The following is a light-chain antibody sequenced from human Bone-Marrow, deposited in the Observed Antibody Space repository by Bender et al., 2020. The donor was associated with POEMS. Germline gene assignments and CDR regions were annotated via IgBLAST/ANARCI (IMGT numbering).Light chain of an antibody. CDR1: SRNFGSYNF. CDR2: GVN. J-gene: IGLJ2*01. Sequence: QSLLTQPASVSGSAGQSIAISCTGTSRNFGSYNFVSWYQHHPGKAPKLIISGVNNRPSGVSNRFSGSKSGNTASLTISGLQADDEADYYCCSYTSSSTLFGGGTTLTVL. CDR3: CSYTSSSTL. V-gene: IGLV2-14*02.